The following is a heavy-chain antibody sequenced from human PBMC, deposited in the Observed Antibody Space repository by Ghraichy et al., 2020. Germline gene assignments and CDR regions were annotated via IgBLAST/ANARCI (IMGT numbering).Heavy chain of an antibody. V-gene: IGHV3-21*01. Sequence: GGSLRLSCAASGLTFRSYSMNWVRQAPGKGLEWVSFIINSSNYIYYADSVKGLFTVSRDNAKNSLYLQMNSLSAEDTAVYYCARESSGDYPRTFRDHYGIDVWGLGTTVTVS. CDR3: ARESSGDYPRTFRDHYGIDV. D-gene: IGHD4-17*01. CDR2: IINSSNYI. CDR1: GLTFRSYS. J-gene: IGHJ6*02.